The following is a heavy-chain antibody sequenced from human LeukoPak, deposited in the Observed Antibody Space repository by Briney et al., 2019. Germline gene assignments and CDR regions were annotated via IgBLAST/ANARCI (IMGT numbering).Heavy chain of an antibody. CDR2: IYYSGST. V-gene: IGHV4-59*01. J-gene: IGHJ4*02. CDR3: ARMSAAAGNDY. D-gene: IGHD6-13*01. Sequence: SETLSLTCTVSGGSISSYYCSWIRQPPGKGLEWIGYIYYSGSTNYNPSLKSRVTISVDTSKNQFSLKLSSVTAADTAVYYCARMSAAAGNDYWGQGTLVTVSS. CDR1: GGSISSYY.